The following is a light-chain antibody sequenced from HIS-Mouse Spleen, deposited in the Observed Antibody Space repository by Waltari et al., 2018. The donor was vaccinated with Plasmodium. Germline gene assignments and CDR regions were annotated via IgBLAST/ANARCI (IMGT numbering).Light chain of an antibody. V-gene: IGLV3-19*01. CDR3: YPPDSSGKHVV. CDR1: SLRRYF. Sequence: SSELTQDPAVSVALGQTVRITCQGDSLRRYFASWYQQKPGQAPVLVIYGKNNRPSRISHRFPGSRPGNPASLTITGGQAEDGAGYYFYPPDSSGKHVVFGRGTKV. J-gene: IGLJ2*01. CDR2: GKN.